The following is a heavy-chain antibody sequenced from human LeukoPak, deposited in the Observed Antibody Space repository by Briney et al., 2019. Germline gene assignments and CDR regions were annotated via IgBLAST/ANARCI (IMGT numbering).Heavy chain of an antibody. CDR1: GYTFTGYY. CDR3: ARGTVMVRGVSPRYYFDY. D-gene: IGHD3-10*01. CDR2: INPNSGGT. J-gene: IGHJ4*02. V-gene: IGHV1-2*02. Sequence: ASVKVSCKASGYTFTGYYMHWVRQAPGQGLEWMGWINPNSGGTNYAQKFQGRVTMTKDTSISTAYMELSRLRSDDTAVYYCARGTVMVRGVSPRYYFDYWGQGTLVTVSS.